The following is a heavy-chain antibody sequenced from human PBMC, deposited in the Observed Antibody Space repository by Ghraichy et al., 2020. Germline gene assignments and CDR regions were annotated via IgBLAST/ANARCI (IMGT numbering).Heavy chain of an antibody. CDR3: AREGGPYYYYYGMDV. J-gene: IGHJ6*02. CDR1: GGSFSGYY. V-gene: IGHV4-31*11. Sequence: SETLSLTCAVYGGSFSGYYWSWIRQHPGKGLEWIGYIYYSGSTYYNPSLKSRVTISVDTSKNQFSLKLSSVTAADTAVYYCAREGGPYYYYYGMDVWGQGTTVTVSS. D-gene: IGHD3-16*01. CDR2: IYYSGST.